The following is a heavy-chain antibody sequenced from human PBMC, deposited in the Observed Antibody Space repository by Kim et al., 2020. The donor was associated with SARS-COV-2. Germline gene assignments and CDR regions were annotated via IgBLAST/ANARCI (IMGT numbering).Heavy chain of an antibody. V-gene: IGHV4-59*01. CDR1: GGSISSYY. D-gene: IGHD6-19*01. CDR3: ASFSIAVAGNEY. CDR2: IYYSGST. Sequence: SETLSLTCTVSGGSISSYYWSWIRQPPGKGLEWIGYIYYSGSTNYNPSLKSRVTISVDTSKNQFSLKLSSVTAADTAVYYCASFSIAVAGNEYWGQGTLV. J-gene: IGHJ4*02.